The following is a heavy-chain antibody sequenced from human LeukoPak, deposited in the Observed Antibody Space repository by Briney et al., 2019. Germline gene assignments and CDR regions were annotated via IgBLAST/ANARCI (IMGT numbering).Heavy chain of an antibody. D-gene: IGHD3-22*01. CDR2: IYYSGST. CDR3: ARHSDSSGLGSLYYYYMDV. J-gene: IGHJ6*03. Sequence: SETLSLTCTLSGGSISSSSYYWGWIRQPPGKGLEWIGSIYYSGSTYYNPSLKSRVTISVDTSKNQFSLKLSSVTAADTAVYYCARHSDSSGLGSLYYYYMDVWGKGTTVTVSS. V-gene: IGHV4-39*01. CDR1: GGSISSSSYY.